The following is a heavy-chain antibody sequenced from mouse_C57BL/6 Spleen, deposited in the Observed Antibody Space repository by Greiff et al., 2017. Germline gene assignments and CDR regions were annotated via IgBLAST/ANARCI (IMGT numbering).Heavy chain of an antibody. CDR2: INPSNGGT. V-gene: IGHV1-53*01. CDR1: GYTFTSYW. J-gene: IGHJ2*01. Sequence: QVQLQQPGTELVKPGASVKLSCKASGYTFTSYWMHWVKQRPGQGLEWIGYINPSNGGTNYNENFKSKATLTVEKSSSTDYMQLSCLTSEDSAVYYCARRDYYGSRTFDYWGQGTTLTVSS. D-gene: IGHD1-1*01. CDR3: ARRDYYGSRTFDY.